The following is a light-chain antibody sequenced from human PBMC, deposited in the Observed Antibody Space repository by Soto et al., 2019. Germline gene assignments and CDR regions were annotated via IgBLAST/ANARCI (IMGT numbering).Light chain of an antibody. V-gene: IGLV2-14*01. CDR1: NXDVGGYNY. J-gene: IGLJ1*01. Sequence: QSALTQPASVSGSPGQSITISCTGTNXDVGGYNYVSWYQQHPGKAPELMIYEVSHRPSGVSNRFSGSKSDNTASLTISGLQAEDEADYYCSSYTSISTLYVFGTGTKVTLL. CDR2: EVS. CDR3: SSYTSISTLYV.